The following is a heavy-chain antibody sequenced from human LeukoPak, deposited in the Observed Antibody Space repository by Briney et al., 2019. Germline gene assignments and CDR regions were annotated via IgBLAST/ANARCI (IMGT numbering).Heavy chain of an antibody. J-gene: IGHJ2*01. CDR2: SFYSGST. D-gene: IGHD2-2*01. CDR1: GGSISTYY. CDR3: ARGRTTSSYWSFDL. Sequence: SETLSLTCTVSGGSISTYYWSWLRQPPGKRPECIGYSFYSGSTNYNPSLKSRVAISVDRSKSQFSLKLNSVTAADTAVYYCARGRTTSSYWSFDLWGRGTLVTVSS. V-gene: IGHV4-59*01.